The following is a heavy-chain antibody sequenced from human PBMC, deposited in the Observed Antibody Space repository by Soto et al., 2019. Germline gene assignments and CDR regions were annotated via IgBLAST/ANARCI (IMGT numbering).Heavy chain of an antibody. CDR2: ISSSSSTI. J-gene: IGHJ6*02. CDR3: ARGSSGSSSWYWDYYYYYGMDV. V-gene: IGHV3-48*02. Sequence: PGGSLRLSCAASGFTFSSYSMNWVRQAPGKGLEWVSYISSSSSTIYYADSVKGRFTISRDNAKNSLYLQMNSLRDEDTAVYYCARGSSGSSSWYWDYYYYYGMDVWGQGTTVTVSS. CDR1: GFTFSSYS. D-gene: IGHD6-13*01.